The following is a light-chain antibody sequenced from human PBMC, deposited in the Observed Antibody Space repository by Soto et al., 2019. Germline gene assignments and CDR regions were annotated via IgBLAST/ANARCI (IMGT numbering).Light chain of an antibody. Sequence: QSVLTQPPSASGTPGQRVTISCSGSSSNIGSNYVYWYQQLPGTAPKLLIYRNNQRPSGVPDRSSGSKSGTSASLAISGLRSEDEADYYCAAWYDSLSGPVFGGGTQLTVL. CDR1: SSNIGSNY. J-gene: IGLJ7*01. V-gene: IGLV1-47*01. CDR2: RNN. CDR3: AAWYDSLSGPV.